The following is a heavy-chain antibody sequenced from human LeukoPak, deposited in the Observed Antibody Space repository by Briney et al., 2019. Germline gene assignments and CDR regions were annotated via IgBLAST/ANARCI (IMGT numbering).Heavy chain of an antibody. V-gene: IGHV3-33*01. J-gene: IGHJ4*02. CDR2: IWSDGSKN. CDR3: ARVGAATTRDS. D-gene: IGHD1-26*01. CDR1: GFSLRRYG. Sequence: PGGSLRLSCAASGFSLRRYGMHWVRQAPGKGLEWVAFIWSDGSKNFYADSVKGRFTISRDNAKNTLFLQMNSLRAEDTAVYYCARVGAATTRDSWGQGTLVTVSS.